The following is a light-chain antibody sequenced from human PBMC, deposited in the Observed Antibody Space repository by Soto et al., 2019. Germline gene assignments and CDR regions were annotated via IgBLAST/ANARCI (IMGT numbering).Light chain of an antibody. Sequence: SALPQPPSASATPGQWVTISCSGSSSNIGSRPVNWYQQLPGSAPPLLVYNDNQRPSGVTDRFSGSKSGTSASLAISGLQSEDEADYYCAAWDDGLNVIFGGGTKVTVL. CDR2: NDN. CDR1: SSNIGSRP. V-gene: IGLV1-44*01. J-gene: IGLJ2*01. CDR3: AAWDDGLNVI.